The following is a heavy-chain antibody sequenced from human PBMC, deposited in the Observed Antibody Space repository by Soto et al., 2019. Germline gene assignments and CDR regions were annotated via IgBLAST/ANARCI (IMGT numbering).Heavy chain of an antibody. V-gene: IGHV4-59*11. CDR1: GDAITKHH. Sequence: QVQLQESGPGLVKPSETLSLTCTVSGDAITKHHWSWIRQSPGKGLEWIGNIYHSGSTTYNPSLKSRVTCSADTSKNQLSLKLRSVTAADTAVYYCARTRDDDILTSYKCCFDTWGQGTLVTVS. J-gene: IGHJ5*02. D-gene: IGHD3-9*01. CDR3: ARTRDDDILTSYKCCFDT. CDR2: IYHSGST.